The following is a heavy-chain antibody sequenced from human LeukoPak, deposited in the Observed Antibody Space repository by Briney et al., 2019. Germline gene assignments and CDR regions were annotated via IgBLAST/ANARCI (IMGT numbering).Heavy chain of an antibody. CDR3: ARALAVAGIFLQGY. CDR2: ISYDGSNK. Sequence: PGRSLRLSCAASGFTFSSYAMHWVRQAPGKGLEWVAVISYDGSNKYYADSVKGRFTISRDNAKNSLYLQMNSLRAEDTAVYYCARALAVAGIFLQGYWGQGTLVTVSS. V-gene: IGHV3-30*04. D-gene: IGHD6-19*01. CDR1: GFTFSSYA. J-gene: IGHJ4*02.